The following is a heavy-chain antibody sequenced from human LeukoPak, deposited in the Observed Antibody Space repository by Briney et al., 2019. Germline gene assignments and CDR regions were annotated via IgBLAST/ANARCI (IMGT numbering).Heavy chain of an antibody. CDR3: ASPSIAVAGEDFDY. Sequence: GGSLRLSCAASGFTFSSYWMHWVRQAPGKGLVWVSRINSDGSSTSYADSVKGRFTISRDNAKNTLYLQMNSLRAEDTAVYYCASPSIAVAGEDFDYWGQGTLVTVSS. J-gene: IGHJ4*02. D-gene: IGHD6-19*01. V-gene: IGHV3-74*01. CDR1: GFTFSSYW. CDR2: INSDGSST.